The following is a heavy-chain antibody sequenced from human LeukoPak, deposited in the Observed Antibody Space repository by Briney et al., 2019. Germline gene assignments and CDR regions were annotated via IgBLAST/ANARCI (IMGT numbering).Heavy chain of an antibody. CDR2: IIPIFGTA. CDR1: GYTFTSYY. J-gene: IGHJ3*02. D-gene: IGHD2/OR15-2a*01. V-gene: IGHV1-69*13. CDR3: ATFYASDAFDI. Sequence: SVKVSCKASGYTFTSYYMHWVRQAPGQGLGWMGGIIPIFGTANYAQKFQGRVTITADESTSTAYMELSSLRSEDTAVYYCATFYASDAFDIWGQGTMVTVSS.